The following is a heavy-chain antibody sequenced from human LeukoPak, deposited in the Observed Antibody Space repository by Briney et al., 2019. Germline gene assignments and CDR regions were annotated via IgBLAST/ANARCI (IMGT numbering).Heavy chain of an antibody. CDR3: AKVTVTGTRGVFDI. Sequence: PGGSLRLSCAASGFTFSSYGMHWVRQAPGKGLEWVSTIGGSGGSTYYADSVKGRFTISRDNFQNTVNLQMNSLRAEDTAVYYCAKVTVTGTRGVFDIWGQGTMVTVSS. J-gene: IGHJ3*02. V-gene: IGHV3-23*01. CDR2: IGGSGGST. D-gene: IGHD6-19*01. CDR1: GFTFSSYG.